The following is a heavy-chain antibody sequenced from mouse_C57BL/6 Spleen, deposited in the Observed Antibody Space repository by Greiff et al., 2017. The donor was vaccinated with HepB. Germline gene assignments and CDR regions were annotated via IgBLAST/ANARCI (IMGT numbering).Heavy chain of an antibody. V-gene: IGHV14-3*01. CDR3: ARSGGGYYYGSSYWYFDV. J-gene: IGHJ1*03. CDR2: IDPANGNT. D-gene: IGHD1-1*01. CDR1: GFNIKNTY. Sequence: EVKLVESVAELVRPGASVKLSCTASGFNIKNTYMHWVKQRPEQGLEWIGRIDPANGNTKYAPKFQGKATITADTSSNTAYLQLSSLTSEDPAIYYCARSGGGYYYGSSYWYFDVWGTGTTVTVSS.